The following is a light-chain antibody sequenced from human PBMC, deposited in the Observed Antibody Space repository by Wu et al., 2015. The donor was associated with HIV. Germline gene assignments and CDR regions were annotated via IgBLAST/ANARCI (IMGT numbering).Light chain of an antibody. Sequence: DIQLTQSPSTLSASVGDRVTITCRASQSVSPWLAWFQQKPGRAPKALIYAVPNLDSGVPSRFSASGSGTDFTLTISSLQPDDFATYYCQHYSGSSPWTFGQGTKVEVK. CDR3: QHYSGSSPWT. CDR1: QSVSPW. J-gene: IGKJ1*01. CDR2: AVP. V-gene: IGKV1-5*03.